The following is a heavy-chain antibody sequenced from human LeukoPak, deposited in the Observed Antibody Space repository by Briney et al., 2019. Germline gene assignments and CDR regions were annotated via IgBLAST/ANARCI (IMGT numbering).Heavy chain of an antibody. D-gene: IGHD5-18*01. CDR1: GGSISSYY. V-gene: IGHV4-59*01. CDR3: AGSDTAMPTTG. Sequence: PSETLSPTCTVSGGSISSYYWSWIRQPPGKGLEWIGYIYYSGSTNYNPSLKSRVTISVDTSKNQFSLKLSSVTAADTAVYYCAGSDTAMPTTGWGQGTLVTVSS. CDR2: IYYSGST. J-gene: IGHJ4*02.